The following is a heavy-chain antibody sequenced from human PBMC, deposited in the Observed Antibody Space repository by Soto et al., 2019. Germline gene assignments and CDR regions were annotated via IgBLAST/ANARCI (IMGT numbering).Heavy chain of an antibody. D-gene: IGHD6-13*01. V-gene: IGHV1-2*02. Sequence: QVQLVQSGAELKKPGASVKVSCKASGFTFRAYYIYWVRQAPGHGLEWIGWINPNSGGTNNAQKFQGRGTMTRDTSTSTVYMELSALIPDDTAVYYCAKSLLDEYSSSWRSAYYGMDVWGQGTTVTVSS. CDR3: AKSLLDEYSSSWRSAYYGMDV. CDR2: INPNSGGT. CDR1: GFTFRAYY. J-gene: IGHJ6*02.